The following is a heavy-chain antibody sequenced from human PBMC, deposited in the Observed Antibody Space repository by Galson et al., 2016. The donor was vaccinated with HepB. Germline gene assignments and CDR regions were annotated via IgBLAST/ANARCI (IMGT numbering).Heavy chain of an antibody. Sequence: PLSLTCIVSGASSSNGDYYWSWIRQPPGKGLEWIGHIYYSGNTYYNPSLNSRIRISVGASKTQFSLSMNSVTAADTAVYFCARGPPDGCGRCTCYLGAFDLWGQGTLVPVSS. CDR1: GASSSNGDYY. J-gene: IGHJ3*01. D-gene: IGHD2-15*01. V-gene: IGHV4-30-4*01. CDR2: IYYSGNT. CDR3: ARGPPDGCGRCTCYLGAFDL.